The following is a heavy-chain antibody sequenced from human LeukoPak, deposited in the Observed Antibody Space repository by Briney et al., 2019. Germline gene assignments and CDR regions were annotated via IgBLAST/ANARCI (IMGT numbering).Heavy chain of an antibody. CDR2: INPNSGNT. V-gene: IGHV1-2*02. D-gene: IGHD6-25*01. J-gene: IGHJ5*02. Sequence: ASVKVSCKASGYTFTGYYMHWVRQAPGQWLEWMGWINPNSGNTHYAQNFEDRVTMTRDTSISTAYMEVNSLRSDDTAVYFCAREGAAAEDVNWFDPWGQGTLVTVSS. CDR1: GYTFTGYY. CDR3: AREGAAAEDVNWFDP.